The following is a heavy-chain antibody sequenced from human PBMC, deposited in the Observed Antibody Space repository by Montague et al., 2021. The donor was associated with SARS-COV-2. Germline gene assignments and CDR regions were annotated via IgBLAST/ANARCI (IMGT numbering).Heavy chain of an antibody. J-gene: IGHJ6*02. CDR3: AKDPWRITIFGVVTRYGMDV. D-gene: IGHD3-3*01. CDR1: GGSVSSGSYY. V-gene: IGHV4-61*01. Sequence: SETLSLTCTVSGGSVSSGSYYWSWIRQPPGKGLEWIGYIYYSGSTNYNPSLNSRVTISVDTSKNQFSLKLSSVTAADTAVYYCAKDPWRITIFGVVTRYGMDVWGQGTTVTVSS. CDR2: IYYSGST.